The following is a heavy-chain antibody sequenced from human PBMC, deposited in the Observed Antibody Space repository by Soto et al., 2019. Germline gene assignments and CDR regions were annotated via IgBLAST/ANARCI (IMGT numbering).Heavy chain of an antibody. V-gene: IGHV4-34*01. D-gene: IGHD6-19*01. J-gene: IGHJ4*02. CDR2: IKHSGST. CDR3: ASGKRGSQWNLLGYFDY. CDR1: GGSSVDFG. Sequence: SLIMSLPWPVDGGSSVDFGCRWIRQPQEKGLEGIGGIKHSGSTNDNPSRKRRVTISVVTSKNKLALKLSFVTAADTAVYYCASGKRGSQWNLLGYFDYWGQGTLVTVYS.